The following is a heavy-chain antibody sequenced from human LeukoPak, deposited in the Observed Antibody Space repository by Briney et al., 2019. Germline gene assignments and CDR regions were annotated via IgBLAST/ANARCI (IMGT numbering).Heavy chain of an antibody. Sequence: GGSLRLSCAASGFTVSSNYMSWVRQAPGKGLEWVSVIYSGGSTYYADSVKGRFTISRDYSKNTLYLQMNSLRAEDTAVYYCAREGYCSSTSCYAVDYWGQGTLVTVSS. D-gene: IGHD2-2*01. V-gene: IGHV3-53*01. CDR1: GFTVSSNY. J-gene: IGHJ4*02. CDR3: AREGYCSSTSCYAVDY. CDR2: IYSGGST.